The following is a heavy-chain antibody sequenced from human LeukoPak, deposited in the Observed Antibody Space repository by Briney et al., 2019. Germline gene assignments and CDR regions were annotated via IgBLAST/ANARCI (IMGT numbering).Heavy chain of an antibody. Sequence: TGGSLRLSCAASGFTFSSYSMNWVRQAPGKGLEWVSSISSSSSYIYYADSVKCRFTISRDNAKNSLYLQMNSLRAEDTAVYYCAREDRYSSSFYYYYYMDVWGKGTTVTVSS. CDR3: AREDRYSSSFYYYYYMDV. V-gene: IGHV3-21*01. D-gene: IGHD6-6*01. CDR1: GFTFSSYS. J-gene: IGHJ6*03. CDR2: ISSSSSYI.